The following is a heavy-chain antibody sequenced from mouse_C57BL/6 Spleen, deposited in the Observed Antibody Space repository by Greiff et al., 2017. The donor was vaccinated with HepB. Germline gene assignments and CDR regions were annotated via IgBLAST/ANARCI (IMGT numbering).Heavy chain of an antibody. CDR1: GFNIKDDY. D-gene: IGHD1-1*01. CDR3: TTSSITTGFDY. V-gene: IGHV14-4*01. Sequence: EVQLQQSGAELVWPGASVKLSCTASGFNIKDDYMHWVKQRPEQGLEWIGWIDPENGDTEYASKFQGKATITADTSSNTAYLQLSSLTSEDTAVYYCTTSSITTGFDYWGQGTTLTVSS. CDR2: IDPENGDT. J-gene: IGHJ2*01.